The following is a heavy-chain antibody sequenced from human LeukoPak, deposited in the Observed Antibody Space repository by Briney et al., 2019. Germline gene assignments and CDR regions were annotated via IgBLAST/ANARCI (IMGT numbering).Heavy chain of an antibody. J-gene: IGHJ6*02. V-gene: IGHV3-23*01. CDR3: ARVSGGSGTSFYYYATDI. CDR2: ISGSGGSP. CDR1: GFTFSSYW. Sequence: PGGSLRLSCAASGFTFSSYWMSWVRQAPGKGLEWVSAISGSGGSPYYADSVKGRFIISRDNSKNTLYLQMNGLRVEDMAVYYCARVSGGSGTSFYYYATDIWGQGTTVTVAS. D-gene: IGHD3-10*01.